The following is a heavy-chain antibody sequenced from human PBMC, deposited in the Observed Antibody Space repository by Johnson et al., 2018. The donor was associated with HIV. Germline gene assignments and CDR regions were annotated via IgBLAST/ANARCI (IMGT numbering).Heavy chain of an antibody. CDR1: GFTFDDYA. J-gene: IGHJ3*02. Sequence: VQLVESGGGLVHPGRSLRLSCAASGFTFDDYAMHWVRQAPGKGLEWVSAIGTAGDTYYPGSVKGRFTISRENAKNSLYLQMNSLRVGDTAVYYCARSPLYDTTVFDIWGQGTRVTVSS. CDR3: ARSPLYDTTVFDI. V-gene: IGHV3-13*01. D-gene: IGHD4-11*01. CDR2: IGTAGDT.